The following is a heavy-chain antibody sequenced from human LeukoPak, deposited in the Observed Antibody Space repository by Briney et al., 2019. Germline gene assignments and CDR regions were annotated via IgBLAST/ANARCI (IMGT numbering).Heavy chain of an antibody. D-gene: IGHD6-13*01. Sequence: PGGSLRLSCAASGFTFSSYGMHWVRQAPGKGLEWVAIVWRDGRNKYYADSVKGRFTISRDNSKNTLHLQMNSLRAEDPALYYCARYSDGIAFDIWGQGTMVTVSS. V-gene: IGHV3-33*01. J-gene: IGHJ3*02. CDR2: VWRDGRNK. CDR1: GFTFSSYG. CDR3: ARYSDGIAFDI.